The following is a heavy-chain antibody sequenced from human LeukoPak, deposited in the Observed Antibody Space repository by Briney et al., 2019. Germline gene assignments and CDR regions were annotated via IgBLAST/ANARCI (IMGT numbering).Heavy chain of an antibody. D-gene: IGHD6-13*01. CDR1: GYRFTNYW. V-gene: IGHV5-51*01. CDR3: ASVPGIAAAGYDY. J-gene: IGHJ4*02. Sequence: GESLKISCKGSGYRFTNYWIGWVRQMPGKGPEWMGIIYPGDSDTRYSPSFQGQVTISADKSISTAYLQWSSLKASDTAMYYCASVPGIAAAGYDYWGQGTLVTVSS. CDR2: IYPGDSDT.